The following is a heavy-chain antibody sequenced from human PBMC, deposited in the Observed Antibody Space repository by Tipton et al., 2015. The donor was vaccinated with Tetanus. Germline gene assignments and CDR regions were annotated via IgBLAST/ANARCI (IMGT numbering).Heavy chain of an antibody. Sequence: TLSLTCTVSGGYISTYHWNWIRQSPGKGLEWIGYIDYFGSTKYNPSLKSRVAMSVDTAENQLSLKLTSVTSADTAVYYCARGFGSNWYYFDYWGQGTLVTVSS. CDR1: GGYISTYH. CDR3: ARGFGSNWYYFDY. CDR2: IDYFGST. V-gene: IGHV4-59*01. D-gene: IGHD6-13*01. J-gene: IGHJ4*02.